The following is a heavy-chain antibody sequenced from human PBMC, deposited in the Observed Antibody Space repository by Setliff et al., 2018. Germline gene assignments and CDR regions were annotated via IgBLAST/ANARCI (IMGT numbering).Heavy chain of an antibody. CDR3: VRDWASGDDH. CDR2: IKQDGSEK. Sequence: GGSLRLSCAASGFTFSTYWMSWVRQAPGKGLEWVANIKQDGSEKYYVDSVKGRFSISRDNAKNSLFLQMNILEVEDTAVYYCVRDWASGDDHWGRGTLVTVS. D-gene: IGHD3-10*01. CDR1: GFTFSTYW. V-gene: IGHV3-7*01. J-gene: IGHJ4*02.